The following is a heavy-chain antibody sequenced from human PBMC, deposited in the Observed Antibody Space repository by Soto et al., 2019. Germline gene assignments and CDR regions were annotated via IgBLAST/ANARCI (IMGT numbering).Heavy chain of an antibody. Sequence: QVQLVQSGAEVREPGASVKVSCKASGYSFTSLDINWVRQTAGQGLEWMGWMQPSTGRTGYAQKFQGRVTMTRDTSLNTAYMELTTLTSDDTAFYYCARGVSAGVDYWGQGTRVTVSS. CDR1: GYSFTSLD. J-gene: IGHJ4*02. V-gene: IGHV1-8*01. CDR2: MQPSTGRT. CDR3: ARGVSAGVDY. D-gene: IGHD1-26*01.